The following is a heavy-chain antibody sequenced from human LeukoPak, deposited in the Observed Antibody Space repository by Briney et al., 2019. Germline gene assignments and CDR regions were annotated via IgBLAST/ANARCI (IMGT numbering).Heavy chain of an antibody. CDR3: ATTEGLDIVVVVAALDY. Sequence: ASVNVSCKSSGYTFTGYYMHWVRQAPAQGLEWMGWINPNSGGTNYAQKFQGRVTMTRDTSISTAYMELSRLRSDDTAVYYCATTEGLDIVVVVAALDYWGQGTLVTVSS. CDR1: GYTFTGYY. CDR2: INPNSGGT. D-gene: IGHD2-15*01. V-gene: IGHV1-2*02. J-gene: IGHJ4*02.